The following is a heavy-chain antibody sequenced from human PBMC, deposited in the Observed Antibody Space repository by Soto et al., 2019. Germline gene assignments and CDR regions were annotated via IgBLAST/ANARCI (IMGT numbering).Heavy chain of an antibody. V-gene: IGHV3-30*18. J-gene: IGHJ6*02. Sequence: PGGSLRLSCAASGFTFSSYGMHWVRQAPGKGLEWVAVISYDGSNKYYADSVKGRFTISRDNSKNTLYLQMNSLRAEDTAVYYCAKLYEYYYYGMDVWGQGTTVTV. D-gene: IGHD2-8*01. CDR2: ISYDGSNK. CDR1: GFTFSSYG. CDR3: AKLYEYYYYGMDV.